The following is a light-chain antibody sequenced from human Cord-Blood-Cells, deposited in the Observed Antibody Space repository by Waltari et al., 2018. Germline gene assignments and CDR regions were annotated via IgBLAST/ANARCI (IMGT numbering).Light chain of an antibody. V-gene: IGKV4-1*01. CDR3: QQYYSTPWT. Sequence: DIVMTQSPDSLAVSLGERDTINCKSSQSVLSSSNNKNYLAWYQQKPGQPPKLLIYWASTRESGVPDRFSGSGSGTDFTLTISSLQAEDVAVYYCQQYYSTPWTFGQGTKVEIK. CDR1: QSVLSSSNNKNY. J-gene: IGKJ1*01. CDR2: WAS.